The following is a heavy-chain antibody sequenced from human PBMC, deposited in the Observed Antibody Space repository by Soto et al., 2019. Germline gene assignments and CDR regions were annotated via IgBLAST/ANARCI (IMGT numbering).Heavy chain of an antibody. CDR2: IYHSGST. V-gene: IGHV4-30-2*01. J-gene: IGHJ4*02. CDR3: ARAGGLGAVAVDY. D-gene: IGHD6-19*01. CDR1: GGSISGGRYS. Sequence: QLQLQESGSGLVKPSQTLSLTRAVSGGSISGGRYSWSWIRQPPGKGLEWIGYIYHSGSTYYNPSLKSRVTISVDRSKNQFSLKLSSVTGADTAVYYCARAGGLGAVAVDYWGQGTLVTVSS.